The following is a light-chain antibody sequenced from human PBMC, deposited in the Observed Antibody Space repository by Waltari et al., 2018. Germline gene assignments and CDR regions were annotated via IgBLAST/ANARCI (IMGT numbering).Light chain of an antibody. V-gene: IGLV1-40*01. J-gene: IGLJ1*01. CDR1: SSNIGAGYD. CDR2: DNS. Sequence: QPVLTQPPSVSGAPGQRVTISCTGSSSNIGAGYDVHWYQQLPGTAPQVIVSDNSDRPSGVPGRFSGSKSDTSASLAITGLQAEDEADYYCQSYDTSLSGYVFGTGTKVTVL. CDR3: QSYDTSLSGYV.